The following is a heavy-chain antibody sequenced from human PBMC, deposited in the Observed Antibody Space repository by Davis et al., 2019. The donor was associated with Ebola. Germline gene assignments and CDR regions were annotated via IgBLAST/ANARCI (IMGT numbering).Heavy chain of an antibody. Sequence: GGSLRLSCAASGFTFSSYWMSWVRQAPGKGLEWVAVISYDGSNKYYADSVKGRFTISRDNSKNTLYLQMNSLRAEDTAVYYCAQATAMLFWGQGTLVTVSS. D-gene: IGHD5-18*01. CDR3: AQATAMLF. J-gene: IGHJ4*02. CDR2: ISYDGSNK. V-gene: IGHV3-30*03. CDR1: GFTFSSYW.